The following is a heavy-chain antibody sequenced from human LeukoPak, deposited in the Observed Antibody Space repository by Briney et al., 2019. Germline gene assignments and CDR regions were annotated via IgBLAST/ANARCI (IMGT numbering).Heavy chain of an antibody. D-gene: IGHD6-6*01. CDR3: ASSIAARSTYYYYYMDV. CDR1: GGTFSSYG. J-gene: IGHJ6*03. Sequence: ASVKLSCKASGGTFSSYGISWVRQAPGQGLEWVGGIIPVFGRANYAQKFQGRVTITTDESTSTAYMELSSLRSEDTAVYYCASSIAARSTYYYYYMDVWGKGTTVTVSS. V-gene: IGHV1-69*05. CDR2: IIPVFGRA.